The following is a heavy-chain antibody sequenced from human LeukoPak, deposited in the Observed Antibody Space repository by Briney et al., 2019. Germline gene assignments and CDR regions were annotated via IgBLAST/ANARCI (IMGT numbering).Heavy chain of an antibody. CDR3: AKGSYYYDSSAPPWFDP. D-gene: IGHD3-22*01. CDR2: ISRSGSTI. Sequence: GGSLRLSCAASGLTFSSHEMNWVRQAPGKGLEWVSYISRSGSTIYYAHSVKGRFTISRDNAKNFVYPQMNSLRAEDMALYYCAKGSYYYDSSAPPWFDPWGQGTLVTVSS. V-gene: IGHV3-48*03. J-gene: IGHJ5*02. CDR1: GLTFSSHE.